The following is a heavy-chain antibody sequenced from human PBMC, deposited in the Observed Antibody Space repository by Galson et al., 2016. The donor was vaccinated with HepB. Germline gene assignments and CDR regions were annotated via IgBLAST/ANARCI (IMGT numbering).Heavy chain of an antibody. D-gene: IGHD6-13*01. J-gene: IGHJ4*02. Sequence: SVKVSCKASGYTFTSYCIYWVRQAPGRGLEWVGVINPTGGSTDFAPRFQDRVTLTRDTSTGTVYMELTSLTSDDTAVYYCARDYGAGGFYYFDYWGQGTLITVSS. CDR3: ARDYGAGGFYYFDY. V-gene: IGHV1-46*01. CDR1: GYTFTSYC. CDR2: INPTGGST.